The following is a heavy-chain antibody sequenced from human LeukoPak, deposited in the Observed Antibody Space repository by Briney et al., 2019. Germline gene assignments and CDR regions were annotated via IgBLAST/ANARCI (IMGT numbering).Heavy chain of an antibody. V-gene: IGHV1-18*01. D-gene: IGHD3-10*01. Sequence: GASVKVSCKASGYTFTSYGISWVRPAPGQGLEWMGWISAYTGNTNYAQKLQGRVTMTTDTSTSTAYMELRSLRSDDTAVYYCAREGSDYYGSGSHDAFDIWSQGTMVTVSS. J-gene: IGHJ3*02. CDR2: ISAYTGNT. CDR1: GYTFTSYG. CDR3: AREGSDYYGSGSHDAFDI.